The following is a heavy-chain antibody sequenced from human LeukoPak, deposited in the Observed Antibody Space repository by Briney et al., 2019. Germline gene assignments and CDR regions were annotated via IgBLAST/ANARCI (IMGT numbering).Heavy chain of an antibody. D-gene: IGHD6-19*01. J-gene: IGHJ4*02. CDR2: INPNSGGT. Sequence: ASVKVSCKASGYSFTGYYMHWVRQAPGQGLEWMGWINPNSGGTNYAQKFQGWVTMARDTSISTAYMELSRLRSDDTAVYYCARVRAGSGWDYWGQGTLVTVSS. CDR3: ARVRAGSGWDY. V-gene: IGHV1-2*04. CDR1: GYSFTGYY.